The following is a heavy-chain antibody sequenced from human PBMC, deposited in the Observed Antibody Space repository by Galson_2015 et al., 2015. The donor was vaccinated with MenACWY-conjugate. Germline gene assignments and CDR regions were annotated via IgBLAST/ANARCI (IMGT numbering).Heavy chain of an antibody. D-gene: IGHD6-19*01. CDR2: IVPHFGPP. CDR1: GGTFNSYS. CDR3: ARDAEAQYSSGPSHY. J-gene: IGHJ4*02. V-gene: IGHV1-69*06. Sequence: SVKVSCKASGGTFNSYSISWLRQAPGQGPEWMGGIVPHFGPPETSLKFQGRLTFTWDTSAPTAYMDLSSLRSEDTAIYYCARDAEAQYSSGPSHYWGQGSLVTVSS.